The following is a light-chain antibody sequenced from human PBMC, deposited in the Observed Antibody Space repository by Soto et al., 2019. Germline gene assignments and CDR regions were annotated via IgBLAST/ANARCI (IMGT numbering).Light chain of an antibody. CDR2: GDI. J-gene: IGLJ1*01. Sequence: QSVLTQPPSLSGAPGQRVTISCTGSSSNIGAGYDVHWYLQLPGTAPKLLIYGDINRPSGVPDRFSGSKSGTSASLAITGLQAEDEADYYCQSYDSNLSGFYVFGTGTKVTVL. V-gene: IGLV1-40*01. CDR1: SSNIGAGYD. CDR3: QSYDSNLSGFYV.